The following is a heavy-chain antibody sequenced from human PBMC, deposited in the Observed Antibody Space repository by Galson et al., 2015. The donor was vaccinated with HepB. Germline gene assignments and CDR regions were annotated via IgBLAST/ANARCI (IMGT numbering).Heavy chain of an antibody. CDR2: IYWDDDK. Sequence: PALVKPTQTLTLTCTFSGFSLGTSGVGVGWIRQPPGKALEWLALIYWDDDKRYSPSLKSRLTITKDTSKNQVVLTMTNMDPVDTATYYCAHSTGTYYDSSGYYLYYFDYWGQGTLVTVSS. V-gene: IGHV2-5*02. CDR1: GFSLGTSGVG. J-gene: IGHJ4*02. CDR3: AHSTGTYYDSSGYYLYYFDY. D-gene: IGHD3-22*01.